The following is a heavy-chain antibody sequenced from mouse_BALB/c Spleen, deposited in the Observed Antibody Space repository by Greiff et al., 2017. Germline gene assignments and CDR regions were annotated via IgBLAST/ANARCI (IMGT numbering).Heavy chain of an antibody. J-gene: IGHJ2*01. V-gene: IGHV3-6*02. CDR2: ISYDGSN. CDR3: ARMRGFPYYFDY. Sequence: EVKLQESGPGLVKPSQSLSLTCSVTGYSITSGYYWNWIRQFPGNKLEWMGYISYDGSNNYNPSLKNRISITRDTSKNQFFLKLNSVTTEDTATYYCARMRGFPYYFDYWGQGTTLTVSS. CDR1: GYSITSGYY.